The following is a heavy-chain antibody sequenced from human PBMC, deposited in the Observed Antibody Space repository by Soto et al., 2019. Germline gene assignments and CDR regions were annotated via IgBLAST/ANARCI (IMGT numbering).Heavy chain of an antibody. Sequence: EVQLLESGGGLVQPGESLRLSCAASGFTLSNYAMSWVRQAPGKGLEWVSVMSAGGTDAYYADAVKGRFTMSRDNSKNTVNIQRNSLRVEDTAIYYCAKDSRASRGWHESVDPWGQGTLVTVSS. D-gene: IGHD6-19*01. CDR2: MSAGGTDA. CDR3: AKDSRASRGWHESVDP. V-gene: IGHV3-23*01. CDR1: GFTLSNYA. J-gene: IGHJ5*02.